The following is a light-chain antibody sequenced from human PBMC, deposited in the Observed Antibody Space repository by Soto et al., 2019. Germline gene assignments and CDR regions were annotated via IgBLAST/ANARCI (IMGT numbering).Light chain of an antibody. CDR3: QQYNNYWT. Sequence: DIQMTQSPSTLSASVGDRVTITCRASQSISSWLAWYQQKPGKAPKPLIHKASTLESGVPSRFSGSGSGTEFILTISSLQPDDFATYYCQQYNNYWTFGQGTKVDI. J-gene: IGKJ1*01. V-gene: IGKV1-5*03. CDR2: KAS. CDR1: QSISSW.